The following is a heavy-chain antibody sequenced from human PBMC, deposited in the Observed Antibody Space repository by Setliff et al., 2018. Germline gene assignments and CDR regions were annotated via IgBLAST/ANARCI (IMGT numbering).Heavy chain of an antibody. CDR2: MNIDNGKT. V-gene: IGHV1-3*03. D-gene: IGHD2-21*01. Sequence: ASVKVSCKASGYSFTLYAMHWMRQAPGQRLEWMGWMNIDNGKTEYSQEFQDRVTFTRDXFAETAYMELRSLTSDDMAVYYCARGYCDGIGCPAPLYYFDSWGQGTLVTVSS. J-gene: IGHJ4*02. CDR3: ARGYCDGIGCPAPLYYFDS. CDR1: GYSFTLYA.